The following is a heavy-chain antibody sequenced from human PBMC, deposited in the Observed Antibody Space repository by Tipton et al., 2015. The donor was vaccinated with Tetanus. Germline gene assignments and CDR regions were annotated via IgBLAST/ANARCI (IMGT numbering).Heavy chain of an antibody. CDR3: ARRQPYYYDSSGRMIFDL. CDR1: GGSISSGGYS. J-gene: IGHJ2*01. Sequence: TLSLTCAVSGGSISSGGYSWSWIRQPPGKGLEWIGYIYHSGSTYYNPSLKSRVTISVDTSKNQFSLKLSSVTAADTAVYYCARRQPYYYDSSGRMIFDLWGRGTLVTVSS. CDR2: IYHSGST. D-gene: IGHD3-22*01. V-gene: IGHV4-30-2*02.